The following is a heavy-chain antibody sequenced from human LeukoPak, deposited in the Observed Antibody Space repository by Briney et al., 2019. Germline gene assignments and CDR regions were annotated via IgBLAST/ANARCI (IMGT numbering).Heavy chain of an antibody. CDR1: GGPFSSYT. Sequence: SVKVSCKASGGPFSSYTINWVRQAPGQGLEWMGRIIPIFGTANYAQKFQGRVTITTDESTSTAYMELSSLRSEDTAVYYCARLNLASGGSWYYFDYWGQGTLVTVSS. CDR2: IIPIFGTA. J-gene: IGHJ4*02. V-gene: IGHV1-69*05. D-gene: IGHD2-15*01. CDR3: ARLNLASGGSWYYFDY.